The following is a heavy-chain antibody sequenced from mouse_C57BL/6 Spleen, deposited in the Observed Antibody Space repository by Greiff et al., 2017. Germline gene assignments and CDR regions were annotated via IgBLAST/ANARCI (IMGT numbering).Heavy chain of an antibody. Sequence: QVQLQQSGAELVRPGTSVKVSCKASGYAFTNYLIEWVKQRPGQGLEWIGVINPGSGGTNYNEKFKGKATLTADKSSSTAYMQLSSLTSEDSAVYFGAGDPYYGSSYGYAMDYWGQGTSVTVSS. V-gene: IGHV1-54*01. CDR3: AGDPYYGSSYGYAMDY. CDR2: INPGSGGT. J-gene: IGHJ4*01. D-gene: IGHD1-1*01. CDR1: GYAFTNYL.